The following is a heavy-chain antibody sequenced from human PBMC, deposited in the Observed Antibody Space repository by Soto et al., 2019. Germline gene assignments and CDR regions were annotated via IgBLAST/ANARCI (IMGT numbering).Heavy chain of an antibody. D-gene: IGHD6-6*01. J-gene: IGHJ6*02. Sequence: EFQKGWEKGALDSWTNCRISRVRQIPGKDLGWMGIIYPGDSNTKYSPSFQGQVTISADKSISTAYLQWSSLKASDTAMYYCARQSIAARPRAYDYYGMDVWGQGIKVTVSS. CDR3: ARQSIAARPRAYDYYGMDV. V-gene: IGHV5-51*01. CDR1: LDSWTNCR. CDR2: IYPGDSNT.